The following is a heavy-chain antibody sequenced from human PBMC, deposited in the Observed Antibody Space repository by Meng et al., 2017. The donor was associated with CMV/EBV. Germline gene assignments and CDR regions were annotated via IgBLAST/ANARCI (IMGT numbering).Heavy chain of an antibody. J-gene: IGHJ4*02. CDR2: IYSGGSA. Sequence: GGSLRLSCAASGFTVSSNYMSWVRQAPGKGLEWVSVIYSGGSAYYADSVKGRFTISRDISKNTLYLQMNSLRAEDTAVYYCARGGVYYDFWSGYYYYFDYWGQGTLVTVSS. D-gene: IGHD3-3*01. CDR3: ARGGVYYDFWSGYYYYFDY. CDR1: GFTVSSNY. V-gene: IGHV3-66*02.